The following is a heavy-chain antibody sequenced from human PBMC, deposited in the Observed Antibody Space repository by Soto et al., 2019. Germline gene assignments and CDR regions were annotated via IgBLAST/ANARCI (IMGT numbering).Heavy chain of an antibody. J-gene: IGHJ2*01. CDR1: GFALNSYG. Sequence: QVQLVESGGGVVQPGRSLRLSCAGSGFALNSYGMHWVRQAPGKGLEWVAVVSYDGRDEYYANSLKGRFTVSRDNSRNTLYLRMNSLRPEDEAVYYCAKLCRSLGFGAMRYFDGTGSDWYLDLWCRGSLVTVSS. CDR3: AKLCRSLGFGAMRYFDGTGSDWYLDL. D-gene: IGHD2-8*02. CDR2: VSYDGRDE. V-gene: IGHV3-30*18.